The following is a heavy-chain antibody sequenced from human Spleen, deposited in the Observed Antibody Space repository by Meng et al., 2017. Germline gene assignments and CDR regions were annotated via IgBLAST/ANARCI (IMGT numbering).Heavy chain of an antibody. CDR2: IYTSGST. V-gene: IGHV4-4*07. CDR3: ARDSMNYYDTTGYRYFDY. Sequence: SETLSLTCTVSGGSISSYYWSWIRQPAGKGLEWIGRIYTSGSTNYNPSLKSRVTMSVDTSKNHFSLKLSFVTAADTAVYYCARDSMNYYDTTGYRYFDYWGQGTLVTVSS. J-gene: IGHJ4*02. CDR1: GGSISSYY. D-gene: IGHD3-22*01.